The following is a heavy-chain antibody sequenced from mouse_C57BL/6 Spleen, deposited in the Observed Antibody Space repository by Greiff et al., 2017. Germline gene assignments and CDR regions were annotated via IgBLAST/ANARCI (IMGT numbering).Heavy chain of an antibody. Sequence: VQLQQSGPVLVKPGASVKMSCKASGYTFTDYYMNWVKQSPGKSLEWIGVINPYNGGTSYNQKFKGKATLTVDKSSSTAYMELNSLTSEDSAVYYCAREAYHDYWGQGTTLTVSS. CDR1: GYTFTDYY. CDR3: AREAYHDY. V-gene: IGHV1-19*01. CDR2: INPYNGGT. J-gene: IGHJ2*01. D-gene: IGHD3-2*02.